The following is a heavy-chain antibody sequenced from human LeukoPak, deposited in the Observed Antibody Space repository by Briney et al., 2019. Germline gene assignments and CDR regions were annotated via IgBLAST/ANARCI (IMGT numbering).Heavy chain of an antibody. CDR2: ISGSGGNT. J-gene: IGHJ4*02. Sequence: PGGSLRLSCAASGFTFSSSAMSWVRQAPGKGLEWVSGISGSGGNTYYADSVKGRFTISRDNSKNTLYLQMNSLRAEDTAVYYCAKARAFVVVTANDYWGQGTLVTVSS. CDR1: GFTFSSSA. CDR3: AKARAFVVVTANDY. V-gene: IGHV3-23*01. D-gene: IGHD2-21*02.